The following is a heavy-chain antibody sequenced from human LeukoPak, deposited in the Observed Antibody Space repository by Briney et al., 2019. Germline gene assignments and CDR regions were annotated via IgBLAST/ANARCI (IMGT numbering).Heavy chain of an antibody. CDR2: ISSSGSTK. V-gene: IGHV3-48*03. CDR3: ARAFQELPQLYYYYYMDV. CDR1: GFTFSSYE. Sequence: PGGSLRLSCAASGFTFSSYEMNWVRQAPGKGLEWVSYISSSGSTKYYADSVKGRFTISRDNAKNSLCLQTNSLRAEDTAVYYCARAFQELPQLYYYYYMDVWGKGTTVTVSS. J-gene: IGHJ6*03. D-gene: IGHD6-13*01.